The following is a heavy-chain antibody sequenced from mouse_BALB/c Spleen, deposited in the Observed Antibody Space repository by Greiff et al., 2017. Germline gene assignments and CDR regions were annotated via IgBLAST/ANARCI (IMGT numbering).Heavy chain of an antibody. D-gene: IGHD2-4*01. CDR2: INPYNDGT. CDR3: ARFYYDYEGYFDY. Sequence: EVQLQQSGPELVKPGASVKMSCKASGYTFTSYVMHWVKQKPGQGLEWIGYINPYNDGTKYNEKFKGKATLTSDKSSSTAYMELSSLTSEDSAVYYCARFYYDYEGYFDYWGQGTTLTVSS. V-gene: IGHV1-14*01. CDR1: GYTFTSYV. J-gene: IGHJ2*01.